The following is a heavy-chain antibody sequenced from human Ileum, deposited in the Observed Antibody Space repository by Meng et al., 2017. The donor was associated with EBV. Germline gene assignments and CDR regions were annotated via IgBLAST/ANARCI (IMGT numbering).Heavy chain of an antibody. V-gene: IGHV6-1*01. CDR3: ARDSSSSAYSPFDY. Sequence: QDQLPPSGPGLVKPPQTLPLTCAISGDSVSSNSAAWNWIRQSPSRGLEWLGRTYYRSKWYNDYAVSVKSRITINPDTSKNQFSLQLNSVTPEDTAVYYCARDSSSSAYSPFDYWGQGTLVTVSS. D-gene: IGHD3-22*01. CDR1: GDSVSSNSAA. J-gene: IGHJ4*02. CDR2: TYYRSKWYN.